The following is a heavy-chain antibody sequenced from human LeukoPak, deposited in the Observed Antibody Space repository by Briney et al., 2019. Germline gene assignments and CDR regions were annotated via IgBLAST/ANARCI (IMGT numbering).Heavy chain of an antibody. CDR2: INPNSGGT. CDR1: GYTFTGYY. D-gene: IGHD6-13*01. Sequence: ASVKVSCTASGYTFTGYYMHWVRQAPGQGLEWMGWINPNSGGTNYAQKFQGRVTMTRDTSISTAYMELSRLGSDDTAVYYCARVPRGAAAGTKGGNWFDPWGQGTLVTVSS. J-gene: IGHJ5*02. CDR3: ARVPRGAAAGTKGGNWFDP. V-gene: IGHV1-2*02.